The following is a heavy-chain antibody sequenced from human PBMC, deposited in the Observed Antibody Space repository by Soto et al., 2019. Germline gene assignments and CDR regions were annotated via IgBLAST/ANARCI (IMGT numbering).Heavy chain of an antibody. CDR1: GLTFSSYA. CDR3: ASRNQDTPIPDY. J-gene: IGHJ4*02. V-gene: IGHV3-23*01. D-gene: IGHD2-21*02. CDR2: ISGSGGST. Sequence: EVQLLESGGGLVQPGGSLRLSCAASGLTFSSYAMSWIRQAPGKGLEWVSAISGSGGSTYYADSVRGRFTISRDNSKNTLYLQMNSLRAEDTAVYYCASRNQDTPIPDYWGQGTLVTVSS.